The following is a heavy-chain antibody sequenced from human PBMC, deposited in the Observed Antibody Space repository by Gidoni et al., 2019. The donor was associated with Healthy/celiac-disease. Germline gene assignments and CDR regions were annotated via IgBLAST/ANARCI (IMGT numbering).Heavy chain of an antibody. V-gene: IGHV3-23*01. CDR1: GFTFSSYA. Sequence: EVQLLDSGGGLVQPGGSLRLSCAASGFTFSSYAMSWVRQSPGKGLEWVSAIRGSGGSTYYADSVKGRFTISRDNSKNTLYLQMNSLRAEDTAVYYCAKMGWDSSGWIEENYWGQGTLVTVSS. J-gene: IGHJ4*02. D-gene: IGHD6-19*01. CDR2: IRGSGGST. CDR3: AKMGWDSSGWIEENY.